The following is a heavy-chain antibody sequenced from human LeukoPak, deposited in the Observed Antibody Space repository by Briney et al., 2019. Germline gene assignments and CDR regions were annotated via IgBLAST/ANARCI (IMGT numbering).Heavy chain of an antibody. CDR1: GYSFTKFW. Sequence: GESLKISCKGSGYSFTKFWIGWVRQMPGKGLEWMGIIYPGGSDTRYSPSFQGQVTISADKSISTAYLQWSSLKASDTAMYYCARRGIYSGSYPAPDSWGQGTLVTVSS. CDR2: IYPGGSDT. CDR3: ARRGIYSGSYPAPDS. J-gene: IGHJ4*02. D-gene: IGHD1-26*01. V-gene: IGHV5-51*01.